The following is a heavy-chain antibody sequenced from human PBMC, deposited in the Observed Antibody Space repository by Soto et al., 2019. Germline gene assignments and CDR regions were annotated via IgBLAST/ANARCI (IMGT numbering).Heavy chain of an antibody. CDR3: AHGSGWLSDY. Sequence: QITLKESGPTLVKPTQTLTLTCTFSGFSLNSTAVGVNWIRQPPRKALEWLALIYWNDDNHYSPSLRSRLTITTDTSKNQVVLTMTNMDPMDTATYYCAHGSGWLSDYWGQGTLVTVSS. D-gene: IGHD6-19*01. J-gene: IGHJ4*02. CDR1: GFSLNSTAVG. V-gene: IGHV2-5*01. CDR2: IYWNDDN.